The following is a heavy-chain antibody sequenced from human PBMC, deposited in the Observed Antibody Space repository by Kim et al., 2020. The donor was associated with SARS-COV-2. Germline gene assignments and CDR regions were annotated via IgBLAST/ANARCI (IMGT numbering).Heavy chain of an antibody. V-gene: IGHV1-69*13. Sequence: SVKVSCKASGGTFSSYAISWVRQAPGQGLEWMGGIIPIFGTANYAPKFQGRVTITADESTSTAYMELSSLRSEDTAVYYCARDRDDYGDSNWFDPWGQGTLVTVSS. D-gene: IGHD4-17*01. J-gene: IGHJ5*02. CDR3: ARDRDDYGDSNWFDP. CDR2: IIPIFGTA. CDR1: GGTFSSYA.